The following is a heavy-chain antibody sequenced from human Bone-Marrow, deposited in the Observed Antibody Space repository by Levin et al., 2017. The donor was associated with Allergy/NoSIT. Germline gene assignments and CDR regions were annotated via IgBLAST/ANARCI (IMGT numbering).Heavy chain of an antibody. CDR3: ARDFYLGYCSGGSCYYIDH. D-gene: IGHD2-15*01. V-gene: IGHV3-21*01. CDR1: GFTFSDYT. Sequence: GGSLRLSCAASGFTFSDYTMNWVRQAPGKGLEWVSSISSSSSYIYYADSVKGRFTISRDNAKNSLYLQMNSLRAEDTAVYFCARDFYLGYCSGGSCYYIDHWGQGTLVTVSS. J-gene: IGHJ4*02. CDR2: ISSSSSYI.